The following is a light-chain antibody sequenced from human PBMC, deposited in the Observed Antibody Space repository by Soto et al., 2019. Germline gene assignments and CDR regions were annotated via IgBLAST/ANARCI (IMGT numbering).Light chain of an antibody. Sequence: QSVLTQPRSVSGSPGQSLTISCTGTSRDVGGYNFVSWYQQHPGKVPKLLIYDVNKPPSGVPDRFSGSKSGTTASLTISGLQAEDEAEYYCCSYAGSYTFVFGGGTQLTVL. V-gene: IGLV2-11*01. CDR3: CSYAGSYTFV. CDR1: SRDVGGYNF. J-gene: IGLJ2*01. CDR2: DVN.